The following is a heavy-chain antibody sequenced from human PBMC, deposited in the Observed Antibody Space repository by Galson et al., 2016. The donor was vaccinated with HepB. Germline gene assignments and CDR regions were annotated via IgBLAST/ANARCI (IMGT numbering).Heavy chain of an antibody. CDR3: AKVGGDSGYNFFVDKYFYMDV. V-gene: IGHV3-23*01. CDR1: GFTFSTYA. Sequence: SLRLSCAASGFTFSTYAMSWVRQAPGKGLEWVSSISGGGSYTYYADSVQGRFTISRDNSKNTVYLQMNTLRADDTAVYYCAKVGGDSGYNFFVDKYFYMDVWGKGTTVTVSS. CDR2: ISGGGSYT. J-gene: IGHJ6*03. D-gene: IGHD5-24*01.